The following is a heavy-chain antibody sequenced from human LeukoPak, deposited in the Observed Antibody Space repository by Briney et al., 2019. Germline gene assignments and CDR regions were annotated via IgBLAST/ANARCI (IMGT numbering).Heavy chain of an antibody. J-gene: IGHJ6*03. CDR3: ARDPSSWYYYYMDV. V-gene: IGHV3-48*01. Sequence: GGSLRLSCAASGFTFSSYSMNRVRQAPGKGLEWVSYISSSSSTIYYADSVKGRFTISRDNAKNSLYLQMNSLRAEDTAVYYCARDPSSWYYYYMDVWGKGTTVTVSS. CDR2: ISSSSSTI. D-gene: IGHD6-13*01. CDR1: GFTFSSYS.